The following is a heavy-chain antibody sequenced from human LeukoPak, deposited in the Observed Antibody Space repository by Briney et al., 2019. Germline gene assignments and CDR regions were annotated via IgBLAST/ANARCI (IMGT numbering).Heavy chain of an antibody. D-gene: IGHD3-22*01. Sequence: ASVKVSCKASGYTFTSYGISWVRQAPGQGLEWMGWISAYNGNTNYAQKLQGRVTMTTDTSTSTAYMELRSLRSDDTAVYYCARDYSERIVVAIPDAFDIWGQGTMVTVSS. CDR3: ARDYSERIVVAIPDAFDI. J-gene: IGHJ3*02. CDR2: ISAYNGNT. V-gene: IGHV1-18*01. CDR1: GYTFTSYG.